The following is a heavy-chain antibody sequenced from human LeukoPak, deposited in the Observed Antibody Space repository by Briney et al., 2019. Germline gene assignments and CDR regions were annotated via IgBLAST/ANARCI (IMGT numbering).Heavy chain of an antibody. CDR1: GGSLSSGDYY. CDR2: IYYSGST. J-gene: IGHJ4*02. Sequence: SQTLSLTCTVSGGSLSSGDYYWSWIRQPPGKGLEWIGYIYYSGSTYYNPSLKSRVTISVDTSKNQFSLKLSSVTAADTAVYYCARGNFWSGYIDYWGQGTLVTVSS. D-gene: IGHD3-3*01. CDR3: ARGNFWSGYIDY. V-gene: IGHV4-30-4*01.